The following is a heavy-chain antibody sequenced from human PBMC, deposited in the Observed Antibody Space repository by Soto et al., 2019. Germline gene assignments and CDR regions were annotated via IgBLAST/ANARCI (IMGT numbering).Heavy chain of an antibody. J-gene: IGHJ3*02. D-gene: IGHD3-3*01. CDR1: GFTFSSYG. Sequence: GGSLRLSCAASGFTFSSYGMHWVRQAPGKGLEWVAVISYDGSNKYYADSVKGRFTISRDNSKNTLYLQMNSLRAEDTAVYYCAKGWRGITIFGVVIITGLQNDAFDIWSQGTMVTVSS. V-gene: IGHV3-30*18. CDR3: AKGWRGITIFGVVIITGLQNDAFDI. CDR2: ISYDGSNK.